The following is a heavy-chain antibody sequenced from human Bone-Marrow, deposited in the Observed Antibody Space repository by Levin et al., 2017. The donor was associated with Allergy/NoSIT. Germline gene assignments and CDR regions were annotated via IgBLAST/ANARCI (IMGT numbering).Heavy chain of an antibody. CDR3: TRVGGLYSTSWYSFY. V-gene: IGHV3-74*01. Sequence: SGGSLRLSCAASGFTFSNYWMHWVRQAPGRGLVWVSGINSDGTSTYYADSVKGRFTISRDNAKNTLYLQMHSLRAEDTAVYYCTRVGGLYSTSWYSFYWGQGTLVTVSP. D-gene: IGHD6-13*01. CDR1: GFTFSNYW. J-gene: IGHJ4*02. CDR2: INSDGTST.